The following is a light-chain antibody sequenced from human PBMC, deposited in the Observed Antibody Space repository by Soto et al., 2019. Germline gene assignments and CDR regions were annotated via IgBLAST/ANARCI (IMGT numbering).Light chain of an antibody. CDR3: QHFFSTPFP. J-gene: IGKJ2*01. Sequence: DIVMTQSPDSLAVSLGERATINCKSSQSLFATCNNKNCLAWYQHNPGQPPKMLILWASTRESGVPDRFSGSGSGTDFTLTISSLQAEDAAVYYCQHFFSTPFPFGQGNKLEIK. CDR2: WAS. V-gene: IGKV4-1*01. CDR1: QSLFATCNNKNC.